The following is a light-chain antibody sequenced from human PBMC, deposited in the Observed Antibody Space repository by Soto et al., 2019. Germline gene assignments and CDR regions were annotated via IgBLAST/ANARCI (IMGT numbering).Light chain of an antibody. CDR2: GAS. J-gene: IGKJ5*01. V-gene: IGKV3-15*01. CDR3: QQYNNWPIP. CDR1: QNVNSN. Sequence: EIVMTQSPVPLSVSPGERATLSCRASQNVNSNLAWYQQTPGQAPRLLIYGASTRATGIPVRFSGSGSGTEFTLTISSLQSEDFAVYYCQQYNNWPIPFGQGTRLEIK.